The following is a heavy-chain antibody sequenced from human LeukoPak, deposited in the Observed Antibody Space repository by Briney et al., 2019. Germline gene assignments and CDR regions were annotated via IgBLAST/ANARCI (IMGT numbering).Heavy chain of an antibody. V-gene: IGHV4-59*01. CDR3: ARIRFLEWFDP. J-gene: IGHJ5*02. CDR1: GGSISSYY. D-gene: IGHD3-3*01. Sequence: SETLSLTCTVSGGSISSYYWSWIRQPPGQGLEWIGYIYYSGSTNYNPSLKSRVTISVDTSKNQFSLKLSSVTAADTAVYYCARIRFLEWFDPWGQGTLVTVSS. CDR2: IYYSGST.